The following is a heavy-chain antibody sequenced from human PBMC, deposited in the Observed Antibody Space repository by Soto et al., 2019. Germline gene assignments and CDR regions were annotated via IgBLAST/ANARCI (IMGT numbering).Heavy chain of an antibody. V-gene: IGHV3-33*01. D-gene: IGHD6-6*01. J-gene: IGHJ4*02. CDR3: ARDQSSSSFDY. Sequence: GGSLRLSCAASGFTFSSYGMHWVRQAPGKGLGWVAVIWYDGSNKYYADSVKGRFTISRDNSKNTLYLQMNSLRAEDTAVYYCARDQSSSSFDYWGQGTLVTVSS. CDR1: GFTFSSYG. CDR2: IWYDGSNK.